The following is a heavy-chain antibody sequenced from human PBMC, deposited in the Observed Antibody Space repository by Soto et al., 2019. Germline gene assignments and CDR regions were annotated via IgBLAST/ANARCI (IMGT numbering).Heavy chain of an antibody. J-gene: IGHJ4*02. CDR1: GGSISSGDYY. Sequence: SETLSLTXTVSGGSISSGDYYWSWIRQPPGRGLEWIGYIYYSGSTYYNPSLKSRVTISVDTSKNQFSLKLSSVTAADTAVYYCARTSILDIVATISSSGFDYWGQGTLVTVSS. D-gene: IGHD5-12*01. CDR3: ARTSILDIVATISSSGFDY. CDR2: IYYSGST. V-gene: IGHV4-30-4*01.